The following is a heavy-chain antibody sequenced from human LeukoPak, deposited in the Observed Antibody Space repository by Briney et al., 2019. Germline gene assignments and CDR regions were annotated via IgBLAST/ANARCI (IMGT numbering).Heavy chain of an antibody. CDR1: GFTFSISE. CDR3: ASLGYGSDY. J-gene: IGHJ4*02. CDR2: ISSSGSTI. V-gene: IGHV3-48*03. Sequence: GGSLRLSCAASGFTFSISEMSWVRQAPGKGLEWLAYISSSGSTIYYAASVWGRVTTSRDKAKNSLCMQMNSPRAEDTGVYYCASLGYGSDYWGQGTLVTVSS. D-gene: IGHD5-18*01.